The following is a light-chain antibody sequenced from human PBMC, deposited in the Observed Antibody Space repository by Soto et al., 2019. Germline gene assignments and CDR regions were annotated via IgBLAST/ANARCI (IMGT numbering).Light chain of an antibody. V-gene: IGKV1-39*01. J-gene: IGKJ1*01. Sequence: DIQMTQSPSSLSASVEDRVTITCRTSQSISNYLNGYQQKPGKAPTLLIYAASTLQSGVPSRFSGSGSEPDFTLTSSGLQPEDFATYYCQQRYSTPRTFGQGTKVEV. CDR2: AAS. CDR3: QQRYSTPRT. CDR1: QSISNY.